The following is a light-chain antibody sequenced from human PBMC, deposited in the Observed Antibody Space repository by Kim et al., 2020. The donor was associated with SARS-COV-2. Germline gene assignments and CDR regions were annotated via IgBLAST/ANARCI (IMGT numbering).Light chain of an antibody. CDR3: HQSSSLPWT. V-gene: IGKV6-21*02. CDR2: FAS. Sequence: TPKEKVTITCRASQSIGSDLHWYQQKPDQSPKLLIKFASQSISGVPSRFSGSGYGTDFTLSINSLEAEDAATYYCHQSSSLPWTFGQGTKVDIK. CDR1: QSIGSD. J-gene: IGKJ1*01.